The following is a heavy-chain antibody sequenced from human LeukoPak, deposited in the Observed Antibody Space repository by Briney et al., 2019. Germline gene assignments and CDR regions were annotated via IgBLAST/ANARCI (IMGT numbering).Heavy chain of an antibody. CDR1: GYTFTSYY. CDR2: INPSGGST. Sequence: GASVKVSCKASGYTFTSYYMHRVRQAPGQGLEWMGIINPSGGSTSYAQKFQGRVTMTRDTSTSTVYMELSSLRSEDTAVYYCARDGTIFGVLHAFDIWGQGTMVTVSS. V-gene: IGHV1-46*01. D-gene: IGHD3-3*01. CDR3: ARDGTIFGVLHAFDI. J-gene: IGHJ3*02.